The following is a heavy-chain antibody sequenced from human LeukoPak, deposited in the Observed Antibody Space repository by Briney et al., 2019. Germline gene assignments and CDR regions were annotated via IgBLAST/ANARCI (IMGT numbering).Heavy chain of an antibody. CDR3: AMTVASREFDP. J-gene: IGHJ5*01. CDR2: ITHRGST. D-gene: IGHD6-19*01. CDR1: GGSFSGYY. Sequence: PLETLSLTCTVSGGSFSGYYWSWIRQPPGKGLEWIGEITHRGSTNYNPSLKSRVTMSVDTSKNRFSLKLSSVTAADTAVYYCAMTVASREFDPWGQGTLVTVSS. V-gene: IGHV4-34*01.